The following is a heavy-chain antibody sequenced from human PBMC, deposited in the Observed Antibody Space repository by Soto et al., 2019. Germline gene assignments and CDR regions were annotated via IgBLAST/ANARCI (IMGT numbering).Heavy chain of an antibody. V-gene: IGHV3-23*01. D-gene: IGHD6-13*01. CDR2: ISGSGGGT. Sequence: GGSLRLSCAASGFTFSSYAMSWVRQAPGKGLEWVSGISGSGGGTYYADSVKGRFSISRDNSKTTLYLQMNSLRAEDTAVYYCARGGSLMHYYYYYMDVWGKGTTVTVSS. J-gene: IGHJ6*03. CDR1: GFTFSSYA. CDR3: ARGGSLMHYYYYYMDV.